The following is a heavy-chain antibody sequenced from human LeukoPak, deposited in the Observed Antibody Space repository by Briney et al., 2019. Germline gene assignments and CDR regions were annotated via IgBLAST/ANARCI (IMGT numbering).Heavy chain of an antibody. CDR3: ACRRWTTSAVDN. J-gene: IGHJ4*02. Sequence: PGGSLRLSCAASGFTFSSYWMSWVRQAPGKGLEWVANIKQDGSEKYYVDSVKGRFTISRDNAKNSLNLQTSGLRAEDTAMYYCACRRWTTSAVDNWGQGTLVTVSS. CDR1: GFTFSSYW. CDR2: IKQDGSEK. D-gene: IGHD4-23*01. V-gene: IGHV3-7*01.